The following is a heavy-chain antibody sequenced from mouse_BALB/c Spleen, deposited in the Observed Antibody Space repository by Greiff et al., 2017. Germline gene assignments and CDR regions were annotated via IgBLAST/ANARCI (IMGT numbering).Heavy chain of an antibody. CDR2: IYPGGGYT. CDR1: GYTFTNYW. V-gene: IGHV1-63*02. D-gene: IGHD3-3*01. J-gene: IGHJ4*01. Sequence: QVQLQQSGAELVRPGTSVKISCKASGYTFTNYWLGWVKQRPGHGLEWIGDIYPGGGYTNYNEKFKGKATLTADTSSSTAYMQLSSLTSEDSAVYFCARTLGGYAMDYWGQGTSVTVSS. CDR3: ARTLGGYAMDY.